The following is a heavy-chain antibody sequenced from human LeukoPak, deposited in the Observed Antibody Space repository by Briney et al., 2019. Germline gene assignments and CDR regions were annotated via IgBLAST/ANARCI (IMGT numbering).Heavy chain of an antibody. CDR3: ARKAVPPRMSGDSYGFPIQSDYFYY. V-gene: IGHV4-39*07. J-gene: IGHJ4*01. D-gene: IGHD5-18*01. CDR1: GGSISSSSYY. CDR2: IYYSGST. Sequence: PSETLSLTCTVSGGSISSSSYYWGWIRQPPGKGLEWIGSIYYSGSTYYNPSLKSRVTISIDTSKNQFSLKLSSVTAADTAGYNCARKAVPPRMSGDSYGFPIQSDYFYYWGHGILVTVSS.